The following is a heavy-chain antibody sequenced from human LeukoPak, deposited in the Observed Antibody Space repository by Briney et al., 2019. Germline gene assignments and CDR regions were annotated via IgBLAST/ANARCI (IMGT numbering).Heavy chain of an antibody. CDR2: IYSGGST. CDR1: GFTVSSNY. Sequence: GGSLRLSCAASGFTVSSNYMSWVRQAPGKGLEWVSVIYSGGSTYYADSVKGRSTISRDNSKNTLYLQMNSLRAEDTAVYYCARDIAAPMDYWGQGTLVTVSS. V-gene: IGHV3-66*01. CDR3: ARDIAAPMDY. D-gene: IGHD3-16*02. J-gene: IGHJ4*02.